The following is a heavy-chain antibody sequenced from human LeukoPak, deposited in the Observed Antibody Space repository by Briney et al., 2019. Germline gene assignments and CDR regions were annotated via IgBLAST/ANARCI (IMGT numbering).Heavy chain of an antibody. D-gene: IGHD3-10*01. Sequence: GGPLRLSCAASGFTFSDAWMSWVRQAPGKGLECIGRIEKISDGETTDYAAPVKGRFTISRDDSKNTMYLQMNNLETEDTGVYFCTGSPWGGAFDIWGRGTLVTDPS. V-gene: IGHV3-15*04. CDR3: TGSPWGGAFDI. CDR2: IEKISDGETT. J-gene: IGHJ3*02. CDR1: GFTFSDAW.